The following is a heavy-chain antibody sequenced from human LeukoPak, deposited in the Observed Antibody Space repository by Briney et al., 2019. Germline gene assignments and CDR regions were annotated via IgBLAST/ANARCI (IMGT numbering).Heavy chain of an antibody. CDR1: GFSVGRKY. J-gene: IGHJ3*01. CDR2: IYDSGTT. Sequence: GSLRLSCVISGFSVGRKYMSWVRQAPGKGLEWVSVIYDSGTTYYADAVKGRFTVSRDNPKNTLSLQMKSLRVEDTALYYCARLSMGYSGAGSNYKGYGTSHVWGRGTMVLVYS. CDR3: ARLSMGYSGAGSNYKGYGTSHV. V-gene: IGHV3-53*01. D-gene: IGHD3-10*01.